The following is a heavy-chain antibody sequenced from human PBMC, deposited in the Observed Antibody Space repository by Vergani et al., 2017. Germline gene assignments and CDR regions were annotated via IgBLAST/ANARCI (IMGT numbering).Heavy chain of an antibody. CDR2: IYPGDSDT. D-gene: IGHD2-2*01. CDR3: ARSPEIPAATSYYYYYMDV. CDR1: GYSFTSYW. V-gene: IGHV5-51*01. J-gene: IGHJ6*03. Sequence: EVQLVQSGAEVKKPGESLKISCKGSGYSFTSYWIGWVRQMPGKGLEWMGIIYPGDSDTRYSPSFQGQVTISADKSISTAYLQWSSLKASDTAMYYCARSPEIPAATSYYYYYMDVWGKGTTVTVSS.